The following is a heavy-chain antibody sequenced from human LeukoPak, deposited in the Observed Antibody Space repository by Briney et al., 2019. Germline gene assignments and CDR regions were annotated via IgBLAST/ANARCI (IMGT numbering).Heavy chain of an antibody. CDR1: GGSISSYY. D-gene: IGHD3-22*01. CDR3: AREGSGWAYYYDSSGYYGSTGFDY. CDR2: IYYSGST. V-gene: IGHV4-59*01. J-gene: IGHJ4*02. Sequence: SETLSLTCTVSGGSISSYYWSWIRQPPGKGLEWIGYIYYSGSTNYHPSLKSRVTISVDTSKNQFSLKLSSVTAADTAVYYCAREGSGWAYYYDSSGYYGSTGFDYWGQGTLVTVSS.